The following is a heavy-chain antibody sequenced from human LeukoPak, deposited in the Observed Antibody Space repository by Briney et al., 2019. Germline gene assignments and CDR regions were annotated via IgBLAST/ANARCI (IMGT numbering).Heavy chain of an antibody. V-gene: IGHV4-31*03. CDR1: GDSITSRGYY. J-gene: IGHJ5*02. Sequence: SQTLSLTCNVSGDSITSRGYYWSWIRQHPGKGLEWIGYVYYSGIIHYNRSLKNRVTISIDTSNNQFSLRLKSVTAADTAVYYCARARYSSSSSWFDPWGQGTLVTVSS. D-gene: IGHD6-13*01. CDR2: VYYSGII. CDR3: ARARYSSSSSWFDP.